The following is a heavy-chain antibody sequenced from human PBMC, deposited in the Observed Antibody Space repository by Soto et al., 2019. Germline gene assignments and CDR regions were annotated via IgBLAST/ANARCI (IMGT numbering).Heavy chain of an antibody. CDR3: AKRYTVGTKYFDF. CDR1: GFTFSRSA. Sequence: PGGSLRLSCAASGFTFSRSAMSWVRQAPGKGLEWVSSISDTGAGTYYADSVKGRFTVSRDNSKNTLYLQMNSLTAEDTGVYYCAKRYTVGTKYFDFWGHGTLVTVSS. J-gene: IGHJ4*01. V-gene: IGHV3-23*01. D-gene: IGHD5-12*01. CDR2: ISDTGAGT.